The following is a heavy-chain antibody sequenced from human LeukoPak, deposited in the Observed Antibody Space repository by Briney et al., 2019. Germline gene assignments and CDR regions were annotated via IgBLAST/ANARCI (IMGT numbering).Heavy chain of an antibody. CDR3: ARDYLGAAAGTGGAFDI. D-gene: IGHD6-13*01. CDR1: GFTFDDYG. J-gene: IGHJ3*02. CDR2: INWNGGST. Sequence: PGGSLRLSCAASGFTFDDYGMSWVRQAPGKGLEWVSGINWNGGSTGYADSVKGRFTISRDNAKNSLYLQMNSLRAEDTALYHCARDYLGAAAGTGGAFDIWGQGTMVTVSS. V-gene: IGHV3-20*01.